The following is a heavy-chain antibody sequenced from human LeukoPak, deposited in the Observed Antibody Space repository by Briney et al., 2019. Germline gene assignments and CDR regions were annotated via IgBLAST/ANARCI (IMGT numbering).Heavy chain of an antibody. CDR3: AREGPGVLTDY. CDR2: ISYDGSNK. D-gene: IGHD1-1*01. CDR1: GFTFSSYA. J-gene: IGHJ4*02. Sequence: GGSLRLSYAASGFTFSSYAMHWVRQAPGKGLEWVAVISYDGSNKYYADSVKGRFTISRDNSKNTLYLQMNSLRAEDTAVYYCAREGPGVLTDYWGQGTLVTVSS. V-gene: IGHV3-30*04.